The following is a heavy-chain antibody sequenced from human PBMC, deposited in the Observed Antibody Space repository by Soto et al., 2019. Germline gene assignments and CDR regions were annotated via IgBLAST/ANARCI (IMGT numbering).Heavy chain of an antibody. J-gene: IGHJ4*02. D-gene: IGHD3-22*01. Sequence: QVQLVQSGAEVKKPGASVKVSCKVSGYSFITYGVTWVRQAPGQGLDWMGWISTYNGNTKYAERLQGRVTMTTDTTTRTAYMELRSLRTDDTAVYYCARGLTDYHGNSGNYFLDYGGQGTLVTVSS. CDR2: ISTYNGNT. CDR3: ARGLTDYHGNSGNYFLDY. V-gene: IGHV1-18*01. CDR1: GYSFITYG.